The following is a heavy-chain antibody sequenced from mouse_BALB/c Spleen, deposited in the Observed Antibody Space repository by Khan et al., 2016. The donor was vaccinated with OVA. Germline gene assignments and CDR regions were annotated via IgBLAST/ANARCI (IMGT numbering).Heavy chain of an antibody. J-gene: IGHJ3*01. CDR3: ARRGRMAY. CDR1: GYTFTDYA. Sequence: VQLQQSGAELVRPGVSVKLSCKGSGYTFTDYAMHWMKQSHAKSLEWIGVISTYYGHATYNQKFKGKATMTVDKSSSTAYMELARLTSEDSAIYNCARRGRMAYWGQGTLVTVSA. V-gene: IGHV1S137*01. D-gene: IGHD2-3*01. CDR2: ISTYYGHA.